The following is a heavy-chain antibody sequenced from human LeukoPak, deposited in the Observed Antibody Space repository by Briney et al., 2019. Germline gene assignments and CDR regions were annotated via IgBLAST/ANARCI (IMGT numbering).Heavy chain of an antibody. CDR3: ARRASGSSWRDF. V-gene: IGHV4-39*01. Sequence: PSETLSLTCAVSGGSITSSSYYWGWLRQPPGKGLEWIGNIHLSGSTYYNPSLESRVTISVDTSKNQFSLKLTSVTAADTSVYYCARRASGSSWRDFWGQGTLVTVSS. D-gene: IGHD6-13*01. J-gene: IGHJ4*02. CDR1: GGSITSSSYY. CDR2: IHLSGST.